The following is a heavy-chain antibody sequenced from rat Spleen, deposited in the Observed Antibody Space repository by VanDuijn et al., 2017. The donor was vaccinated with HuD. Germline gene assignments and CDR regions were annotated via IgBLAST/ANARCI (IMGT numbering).Heavy chain of an antibody. CDR3: ATDYFGGYVLDA. CDR2: ISSGGGGT. D-gene: IGHD1-11*01. V-gene: IGHV5-20*01. J-gene: IGHJ4*01. Sequence: EVQLMESDGGLVQPGRSLKLSCAASGFTFSNYNMAWVRQAPKKGLEWVASISSGGGGTYYPDSVKGRFTISRDNAKSTLYLQMDSLRSEDTATYYCATDYFGGYVLDAWGQGTSVTVSS. CDR1: GFTFSNYN.